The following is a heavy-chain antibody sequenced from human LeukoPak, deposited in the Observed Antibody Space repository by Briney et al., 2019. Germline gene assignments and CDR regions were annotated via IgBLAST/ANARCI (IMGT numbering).Heavy chain of an antibody. CDR2: ISGSGGST. Sequence: GGSLRLSCAASGFTFSSYAMSWVRQAPGKGQEWVSAISGSGGSTYYADSVKGRFTISRDNSKNTLYLQMNSLRAEDTAVYYCAKDSIAVAGKYYFDYWGQGTLVTVSS. CDR3: AKDSIAVAGKYYFDY. D-gene: IGHD6-19*01. V-gene: IGHV3-23*01. CDR1: GFTFSSYA. J-gene: IGHJ4*02.